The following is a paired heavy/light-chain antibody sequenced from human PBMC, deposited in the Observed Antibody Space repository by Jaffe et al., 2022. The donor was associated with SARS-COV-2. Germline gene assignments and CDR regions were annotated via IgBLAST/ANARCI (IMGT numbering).Heavy chain of an antibody. V-gene: IGHV4-61*02. Sequence: QVQLQESGPGLVKPSQTLSLTCTVSGGSISSGSYYWSWIRQPAGKGLEWIGRIYTSGSTNYNPSLKSRVTISVDTSKNQFSLKLSSVTAADTAVYYCAIGEAHYDILTGSYYYYYGMDVWGQGTTVTVSS. CDR3: AIGEAHYDILTGSYYYYYGMDV. CDR2: IYTSGST. CDR1: GGSISSGSYY. D-gene: IGHD3-9*01. J-gene: IGHJ6*02.
Light chain of an antibody. Sequence: EIVLTQSPATLSLSPGERATLSCRASQSVSSYLAWYQQKPGQAPRLLIYDASNRATGIPARFSGSGSGTDFTLTISSLEPEDFAVYYCQQRSNWHTFGGGTKVEIK. CDR3: QQRSNWHT. CDR2: DAS. V-gene: IGKV3-11*01. J-gene: IGKJ4*01. CDR1: QSVSSY.